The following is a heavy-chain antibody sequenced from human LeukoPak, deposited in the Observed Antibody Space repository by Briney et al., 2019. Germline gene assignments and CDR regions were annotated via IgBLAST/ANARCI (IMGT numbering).Heavy chain of an antibody. CDR3: ATPNQDSSGYYLYPFDY. CDR1: GFTFSSYA. J-gene: IGHJ4*02. D-gene: IGHD3-22*01. Sequence: GGSLRLSCAASGFTFSSYAMHWVRQAPGKGLEWVAVISYDGSNKYHADSVKGRFTISRDNSKNTLYLQMNSLRAEDTAVYYCATPNQDSSGYYLYPFDYWGQGTLVTVSS. CDR2: ISYDGSNK. V-gene: IGHV3-30*04.